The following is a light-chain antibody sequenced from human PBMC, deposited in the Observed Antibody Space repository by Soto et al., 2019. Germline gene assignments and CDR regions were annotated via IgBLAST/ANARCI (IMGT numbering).Light chain of an antibody. CDR1: QDISNS. CDR3: QHYDKLPRYT. Sequence: DIQMTQSPSSLSTSVGERVTITCQASQDISNSLNWYQQKPGKAPNLLIYEASKLQTGVPSRFSGGGSGTHFTFTISNLQPEDIATYYCQHYDKLPRYTFGLGTKLAIK. J-gene: IGKJ2*01. CDR2: EAS. V-gene: IGKV1-33*01.